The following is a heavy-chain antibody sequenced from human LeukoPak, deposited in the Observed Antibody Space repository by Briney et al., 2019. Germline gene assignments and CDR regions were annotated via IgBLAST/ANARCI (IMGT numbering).Heavy chain of an antibody. J-gene: IGHJ4*02. CDR3: ASLFGSDY. Sequence: SETLSLTCTVSGGSISSYYWSWIRQPPGKGLEWIGRIYTGGSTNYNPSFKTRVTISVDTSKNQFSLKLTSVTAADTAVYYCASLFGSDYWGPGILVTVSS. CDR1: GGSISSYY. V-gene: IGHV4-4*08. CDR2: IYTGGST. D-gene: IGHD3-10*01.